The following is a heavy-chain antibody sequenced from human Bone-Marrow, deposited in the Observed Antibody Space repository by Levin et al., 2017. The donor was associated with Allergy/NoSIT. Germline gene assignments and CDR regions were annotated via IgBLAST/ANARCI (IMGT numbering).Heavy chain of an antibody. CDR3: AKDMGYSSSSHFDY. D-gene: IGHD6-6*01. J-gene: IGHJ4*02. Sequence: SLKISCAASGFTFDDYAMHWVRQAPGKGLEWVSGISWNSGSIGYADSVKGRFTISIDNAKNSLYLQMNSLRAEDTALYYCAKDMGYSSSSHFDYWGQGTLVTVSS. CDR2: ISWNSGSI. CDR1: GFTFDDYA. V-gene: IGHV3-9*01.